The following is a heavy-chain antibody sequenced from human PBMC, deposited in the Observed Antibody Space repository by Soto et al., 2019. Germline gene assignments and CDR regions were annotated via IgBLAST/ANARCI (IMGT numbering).Heavy chain of an antibody. V-gene: IGHV4-39*01. J-gene: IGHJ5*02. CDR3: ARHSTLRYSRSWFDP. CDR1: GDSITSNSYF. Sequence: SETLSLTCTVSGDSITSNSYFWAWIRQPPGKGLEWIGSIYYSGTTYYNPSLNSRVTISVDRSKNQFSLKLRSVTAADTAVYYCARHSTLRYSRSWFDPWGQGTLVTVSA. D-gene: IGHD3-9*01. CDR2: IYYSGTT.